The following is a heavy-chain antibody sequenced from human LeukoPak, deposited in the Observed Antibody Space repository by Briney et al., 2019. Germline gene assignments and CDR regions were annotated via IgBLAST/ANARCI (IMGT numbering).Heavy chain of an antibody. CDR2: IYTSGST. D-gene: IGHD4-11*01. CDR3: ARASNYPMGHYMDV. CDR1: GGSISSGSYY. V-gene: IGHV4-61*02. Sequence: SQTLSLTCTVSGGSISSGSYYWSWIRQPAGKGLEWIGRIYTSGSTNYNPSLKSRVTILVDKSKNQFSLKLNSVTAADTAVYYCARASNYPMGHYMDVWGKGTTVTVSS. J-gene: IGHJ6*03.